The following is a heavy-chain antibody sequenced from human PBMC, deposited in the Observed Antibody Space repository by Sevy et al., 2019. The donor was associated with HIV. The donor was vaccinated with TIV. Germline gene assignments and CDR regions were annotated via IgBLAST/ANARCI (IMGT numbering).Heavy chain of an antibody. J-gene: IGHJ4*02. D-gene: IGHD3-10*01. V-gene: IGHV3-23*01. CDR1: GFSFRDSA. Sequence: GGSLRLSCAASGFSFRDSAMNWVRQAPGKGLEWVSTMASTGVKTFYANSVKGRFTISRDPSMSTLYLQMTSLRAEDPALYYCARGWQITFWGQGTQVTVSS. CDR2: MASTGVKT. CDR3: ARGWQITF.